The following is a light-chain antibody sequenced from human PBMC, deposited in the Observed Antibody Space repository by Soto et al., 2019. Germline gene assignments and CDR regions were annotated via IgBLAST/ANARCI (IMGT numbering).Light chain of an antibody. CDR2: GAS. Sequence: EIVLTQSPGTLSLSPGERATLSCRASQSVSRNSLAWYQQQPGQAPRLLIYGASSRATDIPDRFSGSASGTDFTLIVSRLEPEDFAVYFCQQYGTSPPTFGPGTKVDIK. CDR3: QQYGTSPPT. J-gene: IGKJ3*01. V-gene: IGKV3-20*01. CDR1: QSVSRNS.